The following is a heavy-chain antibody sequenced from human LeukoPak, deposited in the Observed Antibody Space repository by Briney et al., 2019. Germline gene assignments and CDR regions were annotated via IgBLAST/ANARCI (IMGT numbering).Heavy chain of an antibody. J-gene: IGHJ5*02. CDR2: IIPIFGTA. Sequence: SVKVSCKASGGTFSSYAISWVRQAPGQGLEWMGGIIPIFGTANYAQKFQGRVTITADKSTSTAYMELSSLRSEDTAVYYCARLAVAGTYWFDPWGQGTLVTVSS. D-gene: IGHD6-19*01. CDR3: ARLAVAGTYWFDP. V-gene: IGHV1-69*06. CDR1: GGTFSSYA.